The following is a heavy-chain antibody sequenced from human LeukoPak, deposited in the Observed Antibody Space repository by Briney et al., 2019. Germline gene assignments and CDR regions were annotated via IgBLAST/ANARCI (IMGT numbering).Heavy chain of an antibody. CDR1: GFTFSSYW. CDR2: ISSDGSST. J-gene: IGHJ4*02. Sequence: GGSLRLSCAASGFTFSSYWMHWVRHAPGKGLVWVSRISSDGSSTSYADSVKGRFTISRDNAKNTLYLQMNSLRAADTAVYYCAGRWEIYYWGQGTLVTVSS. CDR3: AGRWEIYY. V-gene: IGHV3-74*01. D-gene: IGHD1-26*01.